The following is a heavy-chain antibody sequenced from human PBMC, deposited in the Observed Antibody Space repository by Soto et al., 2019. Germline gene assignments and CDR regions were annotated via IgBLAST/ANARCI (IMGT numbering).Heavy chain of an antibody. CDR3: ARMGYCTDGSCYGLSVDFDY. D-gene: IGHD2-15*01. Sequence: ELQVVESGGGLVQPGGSLRLSCAASGFPFSTYWMSWVRQAPGKGLXXXANXXQGGIEKYYVDSVKGRFTISRDDGKNLLYLQMNSLRAEDTAVYYCARMGYCTDGSCYGLSVDFDYWGRGTLVTVSS. J-gene: IGHJ4*02. CDR2: XXQGGIEK. CDR1: GFPFSTYW. V-gene: IGHV3-7*01.